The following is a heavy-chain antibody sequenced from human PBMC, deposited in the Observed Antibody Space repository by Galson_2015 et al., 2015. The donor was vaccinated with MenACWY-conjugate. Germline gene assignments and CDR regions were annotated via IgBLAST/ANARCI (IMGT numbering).Heavy chain of an antibody. Sequence: SLRLSCAVSGFTFSQYAMSWVRQAPGTGLEWVATISDSGAATHYIDSVKGRFTISRDNSKNTLYLQMSSLRAEDTALYYCASDVYVDSWGQGTPVTVSS. J-gene: IGHJ4*02. CDR2: ISDSGAAT. V-gene: IGHV3-23*01. CDR3: ASDVYVDS. CDR1: GFTFSQYA.